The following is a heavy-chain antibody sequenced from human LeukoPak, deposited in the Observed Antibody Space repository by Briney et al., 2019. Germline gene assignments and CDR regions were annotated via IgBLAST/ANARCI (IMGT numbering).Heavy chain of an antibody. CDR1: GYTFTNYD. D-gene: IGHD6-19*01. CDR3: ATMTYSSGWYFDY. CDR2: INPNSGGT. J-gene: IGHJ4*02. Sequence: ASVKVSCKASGYTFTNYDINWVRQAPGQGLEWMGWINPNSGGTNYAQKLQGRVTITRNTSISTAYMELSSLRSEDTAVYYCATMTYSSGWYFDYWGQGTLVTVSS. V-gene: IGHV1-8*03.